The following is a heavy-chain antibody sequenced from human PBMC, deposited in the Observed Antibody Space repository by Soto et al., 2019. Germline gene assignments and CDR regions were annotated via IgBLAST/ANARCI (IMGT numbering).Heavy chain of an antibody. CDR3: ARDRGRLTGDTSWYFDL. Sequence: EVQLVESGGGLVQPGGSLRLSCAASGFTFSSYWMSWVRQAPGKGLEWVANIKQDGSEKYYVDSVKGRFTISRDNAKNSLYLQMNSLRAEDTAVYYCARDRGRLTGDTSWYFDLWGRGTLVTVSS. CDR2: IKQDGSEK. CDR1: GFTFSSYW. J-gene: IGHJ2*01. V-gene: IGHV3-7*01. D-gene: IGHD7-27*01.